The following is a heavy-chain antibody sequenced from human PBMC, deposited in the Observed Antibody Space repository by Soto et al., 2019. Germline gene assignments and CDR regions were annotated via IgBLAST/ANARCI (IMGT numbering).Heavy chain of an antibody. D-gene: IGHD3-22*01. J-gene: IGHJ4*02. CDR2: INWNGGST. CDR1: GYTFDDYG. CDR3: VKGEYYYDGSAYYPFDY. V-gene: IGHV3-20*04. Sequence: TGGSMRLSCAASGYTFDDYGMSWVRQAPGKGLEWVSGINWNGGSTGYADSVKGRFTISRDNAKNTAYLQMSSLRPEDTAVYYCVKGEYYYDGSAYYPFDYWGQGRMVTGSS.